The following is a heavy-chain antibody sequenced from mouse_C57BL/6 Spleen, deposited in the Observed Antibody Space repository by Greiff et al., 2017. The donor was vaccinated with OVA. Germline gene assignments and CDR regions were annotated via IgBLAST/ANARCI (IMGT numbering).Heavy chain of an antibody. CDR3: TRVPTVDYFDY. CDR1: GFTFSSYA. J-gene: IGHJ2*01. CDR2: ISSGGDYI. V-gene: IGHV5-9-1*02. D-gene: IGHD1-1*01. Sequence: EVKLVESGEGLVKPGGSLKLSCAASGFTFSSYAMSWVRQTPEKRLEWVAYISSGGDYIYYADTVKGRFTISRDNARNTLYLQMSSLKSEDTAMDYCTRVPTVDYFDYWGQGTTLTVSS.